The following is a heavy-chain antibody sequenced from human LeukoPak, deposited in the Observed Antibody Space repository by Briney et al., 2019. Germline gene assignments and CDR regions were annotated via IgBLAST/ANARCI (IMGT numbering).Heavy chain of an antibody. CDR3: ARMSNWLPDY. D-gene: IGHD7-27*01. V-gene: IGHV4-38-2*01. J-gene: IGHJ4*02. CDR1: GYSISSGYY. Sequence: SETLSPTCAVSGYSISSGYYWGWIRQPPGKGLEWIGSIYHSGSTYYNPSLKSRVTISVDTSKNQFSLKLSSVTAAVTAVYYCARMSNWLPDYWGQGTLVTVSS. CDR2: IYHSGST.